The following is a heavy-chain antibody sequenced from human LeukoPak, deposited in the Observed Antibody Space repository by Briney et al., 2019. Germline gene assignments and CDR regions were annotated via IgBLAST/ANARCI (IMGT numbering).Heavy chain of an antibody. CDR1: GYTFTSYA. J-gene: IGHJ4*02. V-gene: IGHV1-3*01. Sequence: EASVKVSCKASGYTFTSYAMHWVRQAPGQRLEWMGWINAGNGNTKYSQKFQGRVTITRDTSASTAYMELSSLRSEDTAVYYCAREEITMSGTGAFDYWGQGTLVTVSS. D-gene: IGHD6-19*01. CDR2: INAGNGNT. CDR3: AREEITMSGTGAFDY.